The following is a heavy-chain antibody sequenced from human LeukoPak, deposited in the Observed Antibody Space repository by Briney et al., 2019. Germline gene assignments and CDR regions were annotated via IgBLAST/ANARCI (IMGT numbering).Heavy chain of an antibody. CDR2: IYYSGST. CDR3: ARAAKVPAAMSYYYYYMDV. V-gene: IGHV4-59*01. D-gene: IGHD2-2*01. CDR1: GGSISSYY. Sequence: SSETLSLTCTVSGGSISSYYWSWIRQPPGKGLEWIGYIYYSGSTNYNPSLKSRVTISGDTSKNQFSLKLSSVTAADTAVYYCARAAKVPAAMSYYYYYMDVWGKGTTVTISS. J-gene: IGHJ6*03.